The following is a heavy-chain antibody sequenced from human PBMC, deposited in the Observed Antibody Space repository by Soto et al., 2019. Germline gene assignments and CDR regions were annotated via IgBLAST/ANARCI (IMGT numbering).Heavy chain of an antibody. Sequence: LRLSCAASGFTFSSYAMSWVRQAPGKGLEWVSAISGSGGSTYYADSVKGRFTISRDNSKNTLYLQMNSLRAEDTAVYYCAKDGFGVVIAYFDYWGQGTMVTVYS. CDR1: GFTFSSYA. CDR2: ISGSGGST. CDR3: AKDGFGVVIAYFDY. D-gene: IGHD3-3*01. J-gene: IGHJ4*02. V-gene: IGHV3-23*01.